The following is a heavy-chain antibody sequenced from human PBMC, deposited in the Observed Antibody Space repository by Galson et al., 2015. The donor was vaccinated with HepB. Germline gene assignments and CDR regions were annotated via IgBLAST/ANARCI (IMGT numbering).Heavy chain of an antibody. CDR2: ISAYNGNT. CDR3: ARVRPLGSGWSNNWFDP. V-gene: IGHV1-18*01. Sequence: CNASGYTFTSYGISWVRQAPGQGLEWMGWISAYNGNTNYAQKLQGRVTMTTDTSTSTAYMELRSLRSDDTAVYYCARVRPLGSGWSNNWFDPWGQGTLVTVSS. D-gene: IGHD6-19*01. CDR1: GYTFTSYG. J-gene: IGHJ5*02.